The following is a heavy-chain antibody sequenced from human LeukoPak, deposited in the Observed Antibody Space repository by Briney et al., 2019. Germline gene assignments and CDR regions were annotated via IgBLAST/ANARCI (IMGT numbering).Heavy chain of an antibody. D-gene: IGHD3-10*01. CDR3: ARFRGSRPFDY. J-gene: IGHJ4*02. CDR2: ISWNSGSI. Sequence: GGSLRLSCAASGFTFDDYAMHWVRQAPGKGLEWVSSISWNSGSIGYADSAKGRFTISRDNAKNSLYLQMNSLRAEDTAFYYCARFRGSRPFDYWGQGTLVTVSS. V-gene: IGHV3-9*01. CDR1: GFTFDDYA.